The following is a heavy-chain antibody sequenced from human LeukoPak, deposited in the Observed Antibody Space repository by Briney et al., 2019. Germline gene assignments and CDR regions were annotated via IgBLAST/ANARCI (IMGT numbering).Heavy chain of an antibody. J-gene: IGHJ3*02. D-gene: IGHD1-26*01. CDR2: IYHSGST. CDR3: ARSGSYPRDAFDI. Sequence: SETLSLTCTVSGYSISSGYYWGWIRQPPGKGLEWIGSIYHSGSTYYNPSLKSRVTISVDTSKNQFSLKLSSVTAADTAVYYCARSGSYPRDAFDIWGQGTMVTVSS. V-gene: IGHV4-38-2*02. CDR1: GYSISSGYY.